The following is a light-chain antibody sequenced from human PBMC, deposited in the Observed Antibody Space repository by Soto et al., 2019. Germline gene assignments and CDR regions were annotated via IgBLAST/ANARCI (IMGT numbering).Light chain of an antibody. CDR3: QSYDISLRGYV. V-gene: IGLV1-40*01. CDR2: VNT. CDR1: SSNIGAGYD. J-gene: IGLJ1*01. Sequence: SVLTQPPSVSGAPGQRVTISCTGGSSNIGAGYDVHWYQQLPGTAPKLLIYVNTDRPSGVPDRFSGSKSGTSASLAITGLQPEDEADYYCQSYDISLRGYVFGDGTKVTVL.